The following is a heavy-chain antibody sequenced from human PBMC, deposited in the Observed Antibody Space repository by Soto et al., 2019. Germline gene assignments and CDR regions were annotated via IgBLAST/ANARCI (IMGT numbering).Heavy chain of an antibody. Sequence: SETLSLTCAVYGGTFSGYYWRWIRQPPGKGLEWIAEINHSGSTNYNPYLKSRITIAVDTSTNQFPLKLSSVTAADTAVHYCARGFWNPYYYGDSARGYFQHWGQGTLVTVSS. CDR2: INHSGST. V-gene: IGHV4-34*01. CDR3: ARGFWNPYYYGDSARGYFQH. J-gene: IGHJ1*01. CDR1: GGTFSGYY. D-gene: IGHD4-17*01.